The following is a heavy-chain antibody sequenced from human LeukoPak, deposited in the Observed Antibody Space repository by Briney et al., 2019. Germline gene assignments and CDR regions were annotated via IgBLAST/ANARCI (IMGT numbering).Heavy chain of an antibody. J-gene: IGHJ4*02. D-gene: IGHD6-19*01. CDR3: ARDPPEQWLDTGSFDY. V-gene: IGHV1-69*04. Sequence: ASVKVSCKASGGTFSSYAISWVRQAPGQGLEWMGRIIPIFGIANYAQKFQGRVTMTRDTSTSTVYMELSSLRSEDTAVYYCARDPPEQWLDTGSFDYWGQGTLVTVSS. CDR2: IIPIFGIA. CDR1: GGTFSSYA.